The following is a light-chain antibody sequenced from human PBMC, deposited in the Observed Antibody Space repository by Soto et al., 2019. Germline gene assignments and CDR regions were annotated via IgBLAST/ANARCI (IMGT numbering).Light chain of an antibody. CDR3: CSFAGSYTGV. V-gene: IGLV2-11*01. CDR1: SSDVGRYNY. Sequence: QSVLTQPRSVSGSPGQSVSISCTGTSSDVGRYNYVSWYQQHPDKAPKLMIYDVSERPSGVPVRFSGSKSGNTASLTITGLQGEDEADYYCCSFAGSYTGVFGTGTKVTLL. J-gene: IGLJ1*01. CDR2: DVS.